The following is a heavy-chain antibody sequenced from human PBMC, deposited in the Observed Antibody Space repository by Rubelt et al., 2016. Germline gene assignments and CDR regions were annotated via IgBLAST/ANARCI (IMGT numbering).Heavy chain of an antibody. CDR3: ARGKEGLGVTMVDY. CDR1: GGSFSGYY. V-gene: IGHV4-34*01. Sequence: QVQLQQWGAGLLKPSETLSLTCAVYGGSFSGYYWSWVRQPPGRGLEWIGEINTSGSTNYNPSLKRRVTISVEPSKNRFSLKLSSVTAADTAVYYCARGKEGLGVTMVDYWGQGTLVTVSS. D-gene: IGHD3-10*01. J-gene: IGHJ4*02. CDR2: INTSGST.